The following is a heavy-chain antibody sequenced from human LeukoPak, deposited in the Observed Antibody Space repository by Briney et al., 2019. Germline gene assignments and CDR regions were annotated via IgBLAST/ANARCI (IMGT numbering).Heavy chain of an antibody. CDR2: ISGSGETS. J-gene: IGHJ4*02. V-gene: IGHV3-23*01. D-gene: IGHD4-23*01. CDR3: SKDFRGNGDFFDL. Sequence: GGSLRLSCAVSGLTLTSYAVSCVPGAPGKGLKWVSAISGSGETSFYADSVKGRFTISRHNSEKTLYLQMNRVSAEHPAVYCCSKDFRGNGDFFDLGGQGTLVSVS. CDR1: GLTLTSYA.